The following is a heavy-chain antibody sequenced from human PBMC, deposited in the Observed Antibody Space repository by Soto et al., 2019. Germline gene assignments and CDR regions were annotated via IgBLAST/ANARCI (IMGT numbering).Heavy chain of an antibody. V-gene: IGHV4-31*03. D-gene: IGHD4-17*01. J-gene: IGHJ6*03. Sequence: SETLSLTCTVSGGSISSGGYYWSWIRQHPGKGLEWIGYINYSGSTYYNPSLKSRVTISVDTSKNQFSLKLSSVTAADTAVYYCARGIIDYGDYLYYYYYYMDVWGKGTTVTVSS. CDR2: INYSGST. CDR3: ARGIIDYGDYLYYYYYYMDV. CDR1: GGSISSGGYY.